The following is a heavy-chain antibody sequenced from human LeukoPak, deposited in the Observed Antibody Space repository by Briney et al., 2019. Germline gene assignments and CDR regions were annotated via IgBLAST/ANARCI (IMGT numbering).Heavy chain of an antibody. J-gene: IGHJ3*02. CDR1: GFTFSSYS. CDR2: ISSSSSYI. Sequence: GGSLRLSCAASGFTFSSYSTNWVRQAPGKGLEWVSSISSSSSYIYYADSVKGRFTISRDNAKNSLYLQMNSLRAEDTAVYYCARFVVVAAIDDAFDIWGQGTMVTVSS. CDR3: ARFVVVAAIDDAFDI. D-gene: IGHD2-15*01. V-gene: IGHV3-21*01.